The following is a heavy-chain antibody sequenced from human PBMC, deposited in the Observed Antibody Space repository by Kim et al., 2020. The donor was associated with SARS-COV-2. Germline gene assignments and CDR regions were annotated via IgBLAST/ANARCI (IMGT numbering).Heavy chain of an antibody. J-gene: IGHJ6*02. CDR2: IYTSENT. D-gene: IGHD3-10*01. CDR3: ARDADGSGSSFYYGMDV. CDR1: GGSISTYY. V-gene: IGHV4-4*07. Sequence: SETLSLTCTVSGGSISTYYWTWIRQPAGKGLEWIGHIYTSENTNYNPSLKSRVIMSVDTSKNQFSLKLRSVTAADTAVYYCARDADGSGSSFYYGMDVWGQGTTVTVSS.